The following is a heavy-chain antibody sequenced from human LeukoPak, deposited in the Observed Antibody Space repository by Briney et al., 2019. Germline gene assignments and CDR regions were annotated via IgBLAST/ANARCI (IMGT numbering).Heavy chain of an antibody. CDR1: GGSISSYY. CDR2: IYYSGST. V-gene: IGHV4-59*01. J-gene: IGHJ3*02. D-gene: IGHD3-22*01. CDR3: ARDTHISLIVVGDAFEI. Sequence: TSSETLSLTCTVSGGSISSYYWSWIRQPPGKGLEWIGYIYYSGSTNYNPSLKSRVTISVDTSKNQFSLKLSSVTAADTAVYHCARDTHISLIVVGDAFEIWGQGTMVTVSS.